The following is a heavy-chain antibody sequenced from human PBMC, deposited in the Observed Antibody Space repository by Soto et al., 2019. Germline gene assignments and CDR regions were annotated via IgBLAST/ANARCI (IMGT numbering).Heavy chain of an antibody. Sequence: GGSLRLSCAASGFTFSSYAMTWVRQAPGKGLEWVAAVSGGGATTYYADSVKGRFTISRDNSKNTLYLHMNSLRGEDTAVYYCAKDYYDFWSGRYLYYFDYWGQGTLVTVS. CDR3: AKDYYDFWSGRYLYYFDY. CDR2: VSGGGATT. D-gene: IGHD3-3*01. CDR1: GFTFSSYA. V-gene: IGHV3-23*01. J-gene: IGHJ4*02.